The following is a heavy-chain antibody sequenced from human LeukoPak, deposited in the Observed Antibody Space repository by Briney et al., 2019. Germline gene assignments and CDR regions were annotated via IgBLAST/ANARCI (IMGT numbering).Heavy chain of an antibody. V-gene: IGHV3-7*03. Sequence: PGGSLRLSCAASGFTFSTYWKSWVRQAPGKGLEWVASIKEDGSERYYVDSVKGRFTISRDNAKNSLFLQMNSLRVEDTAVYYCVSGRIGMGVWGQGTLVTVSS. CDR3: VSGRIGMGV. CDR2: IKEDGSER. CDR1: GFTFSTYW. J-gene: IGHJ4*02. D-gene: IGHD1-26*01.